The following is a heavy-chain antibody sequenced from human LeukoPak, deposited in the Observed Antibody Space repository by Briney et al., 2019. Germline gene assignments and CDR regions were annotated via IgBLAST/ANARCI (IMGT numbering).Heavy chain of an antibody. CDR2: ITSGSSYR. V-gene: IGHV3-21*01. CDR1: GFTFSSDN. Sequence: PGGSLRLSCAASGFTFSSDNMNWVRQAPGEGLEWVSSITSGSSYRFYADSVKGRFTISRDNAKNSLYLQMNSLRAEDTAVYYCAELGITMIGGVWGKGATVTISS. D-gene: IGHD3-10*02. J-gene: IGHJ6*04. CDR3: AELGITMIGGV.